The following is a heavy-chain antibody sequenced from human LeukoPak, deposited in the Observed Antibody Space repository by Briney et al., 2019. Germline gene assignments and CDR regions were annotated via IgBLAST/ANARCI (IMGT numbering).Heavy chain of an antibody. CDR2: ISGSGGST. V-gene: IGHV3-23*01. CDR3: VKSPYSSAWLHYY. J-gene: IGHJ4*02. D-gene: IGHD6-19*01. Sequence: PGGSLRLSCAASGFTFSSYEMNWVRQAPGKGLEWISAISGSGGSTYYADSVKGRFTISRDNFKNTLYLQLNSLRAEDTAVYYCVKSPYSSAWLHYYWGQGTLVTVSS. CDR1: GFTFSSYE.